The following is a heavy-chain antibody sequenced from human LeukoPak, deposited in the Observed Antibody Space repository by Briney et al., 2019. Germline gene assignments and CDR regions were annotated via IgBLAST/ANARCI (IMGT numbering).Heavy chain of an antibody. CDR1: GGTFSSYA. CDR3: ARDEYSYGPKTDY. CDR2: IIPILGIA. V-gene: IGHV1-69*04. J-gene: IGHJ4*02. D-gene: IGHD5-18*01. Sequence: GSSVKVSCKASGGTFSSYAISWVRQAPGQGLEWMGRIIPILGIANYAQKFQGRVTITADKSTSTAYMELSSLRSEDTAVYYCARDEYSYGPKTDYWGQGTLVTVSS.